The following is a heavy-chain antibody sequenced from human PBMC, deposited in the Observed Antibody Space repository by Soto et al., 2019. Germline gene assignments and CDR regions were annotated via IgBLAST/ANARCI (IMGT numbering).Heavy chain of an antibody. J-gene: IGHJ6*02. CDR3: ARGTVEMATARGEYYYYGMDV. D-gene: IGHD5-18*01. CDR2: IWYDGSNK. Sequence: GGSLRLSCAASGFTFSSYGMHWVRQAPGKGLEWVAVIWYDGSNKYYADSVKGRFTISRDNSKNTLYLQMNSLRAEDTAVYYCARGTVEMATARGEYYYYGMDVWGQGTTVTVSS. V-gene: IGHV3-33*01. CDR1: GFTFSSYG.